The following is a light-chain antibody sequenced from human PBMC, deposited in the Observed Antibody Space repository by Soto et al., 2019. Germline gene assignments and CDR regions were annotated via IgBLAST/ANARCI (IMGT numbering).Light chain of an antibody. Sequence: EIVMTQSPGTLSVSPGERATLSCRASQNIIHNLASYQQKPAQAPRLLVYDASNRATGIPTRFSGSGSGTDITLPISNLEPEDFAVYYCQQHISWPLTFGGGTKVDIK. V-gene: IGKV3-11*01. CDR1: QNIIHN. J-gene: IGKJ4*01. CDR3: QQHISWPLT. CDR2: DAS.